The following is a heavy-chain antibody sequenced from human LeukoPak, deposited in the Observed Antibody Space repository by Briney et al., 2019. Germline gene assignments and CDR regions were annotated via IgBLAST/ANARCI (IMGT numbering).Heavy chain of an antibody. CDR3: ARDRRDCSGGSCYGGSWFDP. CDR1: GYTFTSYY. J-gene: IGHJ5*02. V-gene: IGHV1-46*01. D-gene: IGHD2-15*01. Sequence: VSVKVSCKASGYTFTSYYMHWVRQAPGQGLEWMGIINPSVGSTSYAQKFQGRVTMTRDTSTSTVYMELSSLRSEDTAVYYCARDRRDCSGGSCYGGSWFDPWGQGTLVTVSS. CDR2: INPSVGST.